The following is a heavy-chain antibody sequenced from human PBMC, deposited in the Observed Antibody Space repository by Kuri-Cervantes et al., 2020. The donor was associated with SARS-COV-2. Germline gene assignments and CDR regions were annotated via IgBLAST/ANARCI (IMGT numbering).Heavy chain of an antibody. CDR1: GFTFSSYA. CDR2: ISYDGSNK. V-gene: IGHV3-30-3*01. J-gene: IGHJ6*03. D-gene: IGHD3-22*01. CDR3: ARGFYYGSSGPAGGVDYMDV. Sequence: GESLKISCAASGFTFSSYAMHWVRQAPGKGLEWVAVISYDGSNKYYADSVKGRFTISRDNSKNTLYLQMNSLRAEDTAVYYCARGFYYGSSGPAGGVDYMDVWGKGTTVTVSS.